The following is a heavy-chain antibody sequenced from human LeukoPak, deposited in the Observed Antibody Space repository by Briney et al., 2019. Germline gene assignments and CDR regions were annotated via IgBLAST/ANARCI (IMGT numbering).Heavy chain of an antibody. CDR3: ARGPHWDPHFDY. Sequence: ASMKVSCKASGYTFTGYYMHWVRQAPGQGLEWMGWINPNSGATDYAQKFQGRVTMTRDTSISTAYMELTRLRSDDTAVYYCARGPHWDPHFDYWGQGTLVTVSS. CDR2: INPNSGAT. J-gene: IGHJ4*02. V-gene: IGHV1-2*02. D-gene: IGHD7-27*01. CDR1: GYTFTGYY.